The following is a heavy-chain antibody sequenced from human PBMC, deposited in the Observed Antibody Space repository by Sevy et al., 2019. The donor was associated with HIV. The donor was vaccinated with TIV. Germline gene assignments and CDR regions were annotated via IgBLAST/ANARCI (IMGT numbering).Heavy chain of an antibody. J-gene: IGHJ4*02. Sequence: GGSLRLSGAASGFTCSSYAMSWVRQAPGKGLEWVSAISGSGGSKYYAYSVKGRFTISRDNSKNTLYLQMNSLRAEDTAVYYCAKSEKLRYFDWLSIVTRTSDYWGQGTLVTVSS. CDR1: GFTCSSYA. CDR3: AKSEKLRYFDWLSIVTRTSDY. V-gene: IGHV3-23*01. D-gene: IGHD3-9*01. CDR2: ISGSGGSK.